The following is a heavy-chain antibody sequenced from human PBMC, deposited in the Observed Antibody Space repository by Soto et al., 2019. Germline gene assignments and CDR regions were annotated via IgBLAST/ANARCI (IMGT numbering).Heavy chain of an antibody. CDR3: ARHGYCSSTSCYTYYYYYGMDV. J-gene: IGHJ6*02. Sequence: PGESLKISCTGSGYSFTSSCISGLRQLRGEGQEWMGRIDPSYSCTNYTPSFQGHVTISADKCISTAYLQWSSLKASDTAMYYCARHGYCSSTSCYTYYYYYGMDVWGQGTTVTVSS. CDR2: IDPSYSCT. V-gene: IGHV5-10-1*01. CDR1: GYSFTSSC. D-gene: IGHD2-2*02.